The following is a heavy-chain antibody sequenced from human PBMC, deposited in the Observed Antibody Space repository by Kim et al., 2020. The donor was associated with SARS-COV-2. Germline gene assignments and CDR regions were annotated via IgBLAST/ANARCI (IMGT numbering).Heavy chain of an antibody. V-gene: IGHV4-59*13. J-gene: IGHJ5*02. CDR3: ARVQKEGLFDP. CDR1: GDLFSNYF. Sequence: SETLSLTCSVSGDLFSNYFWSWIRQSPEKGLEWIGSVDSSGTANYNPSLKSRVTIKGDTSKNHFSLKLTFVTAADTAVYYCARVQKEGLFDPWGHGTRVTVSS. CDR2: VDSSGTA.